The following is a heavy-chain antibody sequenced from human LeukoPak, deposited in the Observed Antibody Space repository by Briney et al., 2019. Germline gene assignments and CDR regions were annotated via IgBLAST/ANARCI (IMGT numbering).Heavy chain of an antibody. D-gene: IGHD3-10*01. CDR2: INHSGST. CDR1: RFTLSSYW. CDR3: ARVLGVAFDI. J-gene: IGHJ3*02. Sequence: GSLRLSCAASRFTLSSYWMSWVRQPPGKGLEWIGEINHSGSTNYNPSLKSRVTISVDTSKNQFSLKLSSVTAADTAVYYCARVLGVAFDIWGQGTMVTVSS. V-gene: IGHV4-34*01.